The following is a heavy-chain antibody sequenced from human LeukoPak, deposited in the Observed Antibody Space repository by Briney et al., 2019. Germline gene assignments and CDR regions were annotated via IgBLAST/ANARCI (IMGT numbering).Heavy chain of an antibody. Sequence: GGSLRLSCAASGFTFSSYAMSWVRQAPGKGLEWVSAISGSGGSTYYADSVKGRFTISRDNSKNTPYLQMNSLRAEDTAVYYCAKATGYYSYYFDYWGQGTLVTVSS. J-gene: IGHJ4*02. V-gene: IGHV3-23*01. CDR2: ISGSGGST. CDR1: GFTFSSYA. CDR3: AKATGYYSYYFDY. D-gene: IGHD3-22*01.